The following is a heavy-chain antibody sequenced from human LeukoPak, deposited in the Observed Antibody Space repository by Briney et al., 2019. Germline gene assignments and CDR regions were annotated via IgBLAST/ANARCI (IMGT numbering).Heavy chain of an antibody. Sequence: ASVKVSCKASGYTFTSYYMHWVRQAPGQGLEWMGWINPNSGGTNYAQKFQGRVTMTSDTSISTAYMELSRLRSDDTAVYYCVRDPSEVGALWGQGTLVTVSS. CDR1: GYTFTSYY. V-gene: IGHV1-2*02. CDR2: INPNSGGT. CDR3: VRDPSEVGAL. J-gene: IGHJ4*02. D-gene: IGHD1-26*01.